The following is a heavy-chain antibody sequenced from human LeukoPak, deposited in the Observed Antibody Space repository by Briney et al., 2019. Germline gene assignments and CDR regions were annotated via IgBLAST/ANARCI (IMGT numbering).Heavy chain of an antibody. CDR2: IYYSGST. Sequence: SETLSLTCTVSGGSISSYYWSWIRQPPGKGLEWIGYIYYSGSTNYNPSLKSRVTISVDTSKNQFSLKLSSVTAADTAVYYCARGGYDFWSGYGYYYMDVWGKGTTVTVSS. J-gene: IGHJ6*03. CDR3: ARGGYDFWSGYGYYYMDV. D-gene: IGHD3-3*01. CDR1: GGSISSYY. V-gene: IGHV4-59*01.